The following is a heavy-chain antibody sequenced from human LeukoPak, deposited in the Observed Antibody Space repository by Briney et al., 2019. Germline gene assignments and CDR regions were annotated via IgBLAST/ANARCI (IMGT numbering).Heavy chain of an antibody. CDR1: GFTFSSYA. CDR3: AKGLGAVAGEAFDI. CDR2: ISGSGGSK. D-gene: IGHD6-19*01. Sequence: PGGSLRLSCAASGFTFSSYAMSWVRQAPGKGLEWVSLISGSGGSKYYADSVKGRFTISRDNSKKTMYLQMNSLRAEGTAVYCCAKGLGAVAGEAFDIWGQGTTVTVSS. V-gene: IGHV3-23*01. J-gene: IGHJ3*02.